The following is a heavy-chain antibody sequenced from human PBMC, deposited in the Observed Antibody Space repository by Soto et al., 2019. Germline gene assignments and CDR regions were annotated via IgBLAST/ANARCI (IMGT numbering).Heavy chain of an antibody. D-gene: IGHD5-12*01. J-gene: IGHJ4*02. CDR2: IIPIFGTA. CDR1: GGTFSSYA. V-gene: IGHV1-69*13. Sequence: SVKVSCKASGGTFSSYAISWVRQAPGQGLEWMGGIIPIFGTANYAQKFQGRVTITADESTSTAYMELSSLRSEDTAVYYCAKDRRWLRDRIDYWGQGTLVTVSS. CDR3: AKDRRWLRDRIDY.